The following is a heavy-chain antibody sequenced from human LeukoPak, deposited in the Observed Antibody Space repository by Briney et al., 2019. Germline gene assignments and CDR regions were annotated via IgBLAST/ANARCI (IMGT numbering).Heavy chain of an antibody. D-gene: IGHD1-26*01. V-gene: IGHV3-66*02. CDR3: ARGGVLAGATHDFDY. CDR1: GFTVSSNY. CDR2: IYSGGST. J-gene: IGHJ4*02. Sequence: GGSLRLSCAASGFTVSSNYMSWVRQAPGKGLEWVSVIYSGGSTYYADSVKGRFTISRDNSKNTLYLRMNSLRAEDTAVYYCARGGVLAGATHDFDYWGQGTLVTVSS.